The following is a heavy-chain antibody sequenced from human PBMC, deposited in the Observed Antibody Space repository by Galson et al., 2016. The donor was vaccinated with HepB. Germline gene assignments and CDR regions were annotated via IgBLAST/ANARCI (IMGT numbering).Heavy chain of an antibody. J-gene: IGHJ6*02. CDR1: GYTFTSYD. CDR3: ARDLWGGDQNYYYSGMDV. Sequence: SVKVSCKASGYTFTSYDVNWVRQATGQGLEWMGWMNPNSGNTGYAQKFQGRVTMTRNTSISTAYMELSSLRSEDTAVYYCARDLWGGDQNYYYSGMDVWGQGTTVTVSS. CDR2: MNPNSGNT. D-gene: IGHD2-21*02. V-gene: IGHV1-8*01.